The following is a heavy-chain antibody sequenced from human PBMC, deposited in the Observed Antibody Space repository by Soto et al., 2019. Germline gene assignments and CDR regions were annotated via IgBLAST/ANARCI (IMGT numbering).Heavy chain of an antibody. CDR2: ISSSSSYI. CDR3: GRIQCIISSCLVPDY. Sequence: PGGSLRLSCASSGFTFSSYSMNWVRQAPGKGLEWVSSISSSSSYIYYADSVKGRFTISRDNAKNSLYLQMNSLRAEDTAVYYCGRIQCIISSCLVPDYWGQGTLVTVSS. J-gene: IGHJ4*02. CDR1: GFTFSSYS. D-gene: IGHD2-2*01. V-gene: IGHV3-21*04.